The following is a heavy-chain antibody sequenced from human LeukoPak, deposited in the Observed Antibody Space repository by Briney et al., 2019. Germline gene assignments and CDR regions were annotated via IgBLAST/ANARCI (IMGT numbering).Heavy chain of an antibody. CDR2: LRGNGDA. CDR3: AKASWVSTADAVL. D-gene: IGHD3-16*01. J-gene: IGHJ4*02. V-gene: IGHV3-23*01. CDR1: GFTFSSYA. Sequence: GGSLTLSCVASGFTFSSYAMSWVRETPARGLEWVSSLRGNGDAFYADSVKGRFTLSRDESRNTVYLQLNKLRFEDTAIYYCAKASWVSTADAVLWGQGTVVTVSS.